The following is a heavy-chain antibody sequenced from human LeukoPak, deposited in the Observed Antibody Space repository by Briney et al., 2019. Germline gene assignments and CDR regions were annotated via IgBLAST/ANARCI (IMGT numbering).Heavy chain of an antibody. CDR3: ARLEVTYSISPFDY. J-gene: IGHJ4*02. D-gene: IGHD6-13*01. V-gene: IGHV5-51*01. CDR2: IYPGDSDT. CDR1: GYSFTNYW. Sequence: GEALEISWKGAGYSFTNYWVGWVRQMPEKGLEWMGFIYPGDSDTRYGPSFQGRVTISADKSISTAFLQWSSLKASDTAMYYCARLEVTYSISPFDYWGQGTLVTVSS.